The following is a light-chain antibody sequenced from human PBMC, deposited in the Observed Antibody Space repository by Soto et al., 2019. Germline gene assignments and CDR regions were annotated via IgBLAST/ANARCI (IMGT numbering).Light chain of an antibody. J-gene: IGKJ1*01. Sequence: DIQLTQSPSTLSASLGDRITITCRASQTISGWLAWYQQKPGKAPKVLIYDASSLESGVPSRFSGSGSGTEFTLTISSLQPDDFATYYCQHYNSYSEAFGQGTKVDI. CDR3: QHYNSYSEA. CDR1: QTISGW. V-gene: IGKV1-5*01. CDR2: DAS.